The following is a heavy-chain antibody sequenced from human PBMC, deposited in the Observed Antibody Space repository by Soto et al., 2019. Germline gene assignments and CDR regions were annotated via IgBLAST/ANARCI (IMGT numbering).Heavy chain of an antibody. Sequence: GASVKVSCKASGYTFTSYGISWVRQAPGQGLEWMGWISAYNGNTNYAQKLQGRVTMTTDTSTSTAYMELRSLRYDDTAVYYCARQHYDFWSTHDDYYYYYGMDVWGQGTTVTVSS. CDR2: ISAYNGNT. D-gene: IGHD3-3*01. CDR3: ARQHYDFWSTHDDYYYYYGMDV. J-gene: IGHJ6*02. CDR1: GYTFTSYG. V-gene: IGHV1-18*04.